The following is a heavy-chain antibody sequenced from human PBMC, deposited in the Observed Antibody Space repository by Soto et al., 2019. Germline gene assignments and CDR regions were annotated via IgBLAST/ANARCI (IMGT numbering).Heavy chain of an antibody. D-gene: IGHD3-9*01. V-gene: IGHV1-18*01. CDR2: ISAYNGNT. CDR3: VVLRYFDWSQAFDY. J-gene: IGHJ4*02. CDR1: GYTFTSYG. Sequence: GASVKVSCKASGYTFTSYGISWVRQAPGQGLEWMGWISAYNGNTNYAQKLQGRVTMTTDTSTSTAYMELRSLRSDDTAVYYCVVLRYFDWSQAFDYWGQGTLVTVSS.